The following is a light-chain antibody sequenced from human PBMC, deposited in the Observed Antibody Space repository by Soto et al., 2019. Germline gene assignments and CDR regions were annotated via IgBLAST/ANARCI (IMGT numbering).Light chain of an antibody. CDR3: LQNYYSFRT. J-gene: IGKJ1*01. Sequence: AIQLTQSPSSLSASVGDIVTITCRASQGIAKDLGWYQQKPGKAPRLLIFGASFLQSGVPSRFSGSGSGTDFTLTINGLQPEDFATYYCLQNYYSFRTFGQGTKVEIK. CDR1: QGIAKD. CDR2: GAS. V-gene: IGKV1-6*01.